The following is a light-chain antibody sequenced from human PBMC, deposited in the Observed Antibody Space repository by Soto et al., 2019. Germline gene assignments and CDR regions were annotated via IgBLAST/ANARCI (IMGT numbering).Light chain of an antibody. CDR3: QQYYSTTYT. Sequence: DIVMTQSPDSLAVSLGERATINCKSSQNVLDSTNNENAVAWYQHKPGQPPTLLISWASTRESGVPGRFSGSGYDPEFSLTISGLQPEDVAVYYCQQYYSTTYTFGQGTKLEIK. CDR2: WAS. V-gene: IGKV4-1*01. CDR1: QNVLDSTNNENA. J-gene: IGKJ2*01.